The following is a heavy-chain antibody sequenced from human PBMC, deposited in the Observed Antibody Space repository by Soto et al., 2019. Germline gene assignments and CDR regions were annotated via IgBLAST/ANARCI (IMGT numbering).Heavy chain of an antibody. CDR2: ISGGGGSTI. J-gene: IGHJ4*02. V-gene: IGHV3-11*01. Sequence: GGSLRLSCAASGFTFSDYYMSWIRQAPGKGLEWVSYISGGGGSTIQYADSVEGRLTISRDNAKSSLYLQINSLRAEDTAVYYCARVRGYYDSSAFDFCGEGTLVTVSS. D-gene: IGHD3-22*01. CDR1: GFTFSDYY. CDR3: ARVRGYYDSSAFDF.